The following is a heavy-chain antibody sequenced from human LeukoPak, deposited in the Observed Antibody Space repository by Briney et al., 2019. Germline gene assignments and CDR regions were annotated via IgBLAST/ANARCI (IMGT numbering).Heavy chain of an antibody. CDR1: GFTVSSNY. CDR2: ISYDGSNK. D-gene: IGHD2-2*01. J-gene: IGHJ4*02. CDR3: AREREFDIVVVPAAMCLDY. V-gene: IGHV3-30-3*01. Sequence: TGGSLRLSCAASGFTVSSNYMSWVRQAPGKGLEWVAVISYDGSNKYYADSVKGRFTISRDNSKNTLYLQMNSLRAEDTAVYYCAREREFDIVVVPAAMCLDYWGQGTLVTVSS.